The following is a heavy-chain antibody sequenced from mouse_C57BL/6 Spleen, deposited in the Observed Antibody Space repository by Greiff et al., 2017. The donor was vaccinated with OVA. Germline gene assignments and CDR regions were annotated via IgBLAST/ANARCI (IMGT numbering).Heavy chain of an antibody. J-gene: IGHJ1*03. D-gene: IGHD1-1*01. Sequence: EVQLVESGPGMVKPSQSLSLTCTVTGYSITSGYDWHWIRHFPGNKLEWMGYISYSGSTNYNPSLKSRISITHDTSKNHFFLKLNSVTTEDTATYYCARDRTTVVPHWYFDVWGTGTTVTVSS. CDR1: GYSITSGYD. CDR2: ISYSGST. V-gene: IGHV3-1*01. CDR3: ARDRTTVVPHWYFDV.